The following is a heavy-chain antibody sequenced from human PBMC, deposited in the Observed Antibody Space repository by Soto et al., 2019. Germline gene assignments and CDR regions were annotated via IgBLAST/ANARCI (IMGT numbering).Heavy chain of an antibody. D-gene: IGHD2-15*01. CDR1: GGSMSSYY. Sequence: SETLSLTCTVSGGSMSSYYWTWLRQSPGRGLAWIGYISYSGSTYYNPSLKSRVTISADTSKNQFSLRMNSMIAAAPAVYYCVRADPDASVGEWGQGTLVTVS. J-gene: IGHJ4*02. CDR2: ISYSGST. CDR3: VRADPDASVGE. V-gene: IGHV4-59*01.